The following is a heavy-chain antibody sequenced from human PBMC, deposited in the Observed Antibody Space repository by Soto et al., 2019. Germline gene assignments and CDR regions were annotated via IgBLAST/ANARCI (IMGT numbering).Heavy chain of an antibody. J-gene: IGHJ4*02. Sequence: SETLSLTCTVSGGSISSYYWSWIRQPPGKGLEWIGYIYYSGSTNYNPSLKSRVTISVDTSKNQFSLKLSSVTAADTAVYYCASLKGHPTTAAGXDDFWGQGTLVTVSS. D-gene: IGHD4-17*01. CDR2: IYYSGST. CDR3: ASLKGHPTTAAGXDDF. CDR1: GGSISSYY. V-gene: IGHV4-59*08.